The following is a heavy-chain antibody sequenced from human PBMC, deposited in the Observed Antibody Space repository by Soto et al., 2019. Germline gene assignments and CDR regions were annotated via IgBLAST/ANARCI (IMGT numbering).Heavy chain of an antibody. D-gene: IGHD3-3*01. J-gene: IGHJ6*02. CDR3: ARGTGGFRAWGMDV. V-gene: IGHV1-69*13. CDR2: IIPIFGTA. CDR1: GVTFSSYA. Sequence: SVKVSCKASGVTFSSYAISWVRQAPGQGLEWMGGIIPIFGTANYAQKFQGRVTITADESTSTAYMELSSLRSEDTAVYYCARGTGGFRAWGMDVWGQGTTVTVSS.